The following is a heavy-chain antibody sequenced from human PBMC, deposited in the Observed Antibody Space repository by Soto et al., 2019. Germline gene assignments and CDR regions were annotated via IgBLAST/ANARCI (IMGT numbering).Heavy chain of an antibody. Sequence: QVQLVQSGAEVKKPGSSVKVSCKASGGTFSSYAISWVRQAPGQGLEWRGGIIPIFGTATYAQKFQGRVTLPADKSTSNAYMELSSLRSEDTAVYYCAGGTGNTWSDYWGQGTLVTVSS. CDR2: IIPIFGTA. V-gene: IGHV1-69*06. CDR3: AGGTGNTWSDY. D-gene: IGHD1-7*01. CDR1: GGTFSSYA. J-gene: IGHJ4*02.